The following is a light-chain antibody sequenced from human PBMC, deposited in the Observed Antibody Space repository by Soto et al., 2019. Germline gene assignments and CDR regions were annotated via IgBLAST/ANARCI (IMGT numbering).Light chain of an antibody. CDR2: AAS. CDR1: QSVSSTY. J-gene: IGKJ5*01. CDR3: QHYGSSPPFT. V-gene: IGKV3-20*01. Sequence: EIVLTQSPDTLSLSPGERATLSCRASQSVSSTYLVWYQQKPGQAPRLLIYAASRRATGIPDRFSGSGSGTDFTLTISRLEPEDFAVYYCQHYGSSPPFTFGQGTRLEIK.